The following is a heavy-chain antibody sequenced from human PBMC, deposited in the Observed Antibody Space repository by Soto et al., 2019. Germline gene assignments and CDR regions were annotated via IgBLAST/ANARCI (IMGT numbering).Heavy chain of an antibody. CDR1: GFTFSSYA. J-gene: IGHJ4*02. CDR2: IGVSGDTT. CDR3: AKVRRFGELRSLC. D-gene: IGHD3-10*01. Sequence: EVQLLESGGGLVQPGGSLRLSCAASGFTFSSYAMSWVRQAPGKGLEWVSAIGVSGDTTYYADSVKGRFTISRDNSKNTLYLQMGSLRAEETAVYYCAKVRRFGELRSLCWGQGTLVTVSS. V-gene: IGHV3-23*01.